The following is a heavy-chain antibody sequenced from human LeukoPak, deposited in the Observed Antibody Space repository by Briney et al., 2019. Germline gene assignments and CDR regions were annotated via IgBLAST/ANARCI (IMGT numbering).Heavy chain of an antibody. Sequence: GGSLRLSCAASGFTFSNYWMSWVRQAPGKGLDWVAIISIDGSGKAYVDSVKGRFSISRDNARNSLYLQMNSLSAEDTAVYYCARATRLPDYWGQGALVTVSS. V-gene: IGHV3-7*01. CDR2: ISIDGSGK. CDR1: GFTFSNYW. CDR3: ARATRLPDY. J-gene: IGHJ4*02. D-gene: IGHD6-25*01.